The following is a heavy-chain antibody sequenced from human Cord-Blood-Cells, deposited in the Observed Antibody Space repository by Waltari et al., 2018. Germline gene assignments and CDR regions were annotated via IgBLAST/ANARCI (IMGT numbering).Heavy chain of an antibody. J-gene: IGHJ4*02. Sequence: EVQLLESGGGLVQPGGSLRLSCAASGFTFSSYAMSWVRQAPGKGLEWVSAISGSGGSTYYADSGKGRFTISRDNSKNTLYLQMNSLRAEDTAVYYCAKDRGNYDFWSGNDYWGQGTLVTVSS. CDR1: GFTFSSYA. CDR2: ISGSGGST. CDR3: AKDRGNYDFWSGNDY. D-gene: IGHD3-3*01. V-gene: IGHV3-23*01.